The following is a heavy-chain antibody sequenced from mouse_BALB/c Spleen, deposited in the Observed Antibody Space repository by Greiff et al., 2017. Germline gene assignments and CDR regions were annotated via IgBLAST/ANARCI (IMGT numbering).Heavy chain of an antibody. Sequence: VHVKQSGTVLARPGASVKMSCKASGYTFTSYWMHWVKQRPGQGLEWIGAIYPGNSDTSYNQKFKGKAKLTAVTSTSTAYMELSSLTNEDSAVYYCTLYGSRNWYFDVWGAGTTVTVSS. CDR1: GYTFTSYW. D-gene: IGHD1-1*01. J-gene: IGHJ1*01. CDR2: IYPGNSDT. V-gene: IGHV1-5*01. CDR3: TLYGSRNWYFDV.